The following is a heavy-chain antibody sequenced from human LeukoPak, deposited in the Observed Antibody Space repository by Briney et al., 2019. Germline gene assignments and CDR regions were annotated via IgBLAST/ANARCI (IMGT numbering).Heavy chain of an antibody. Sequence: SQTLSLTCAISGDSVSSKSAAWNWIRQSPSRGLEWLGRTYYRSKWYNDYAVSVKSRITINPDTSKNQFSLQLNSVTPEDTAVYYCARSPPNPYGDSGYFDYWGQGTLVTVSS. CDR1: GDSVSSKSAA. J-gene: IGHJ4*02. V-gene: IGHV6-1*01. CDR2: TYYRSKWYN. CDR3: ARSPPNPYGDSGYFDY. D-gene: IGHD4-17*01.